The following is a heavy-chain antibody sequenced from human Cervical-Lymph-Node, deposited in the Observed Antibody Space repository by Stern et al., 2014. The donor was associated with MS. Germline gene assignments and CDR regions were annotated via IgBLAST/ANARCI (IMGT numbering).Heavy chain of an antibody. CDR1: GFTVSRDY. J-gene: IGHJ4*02. D-gene: IGHD1-1*01. Sequence: EVQLVESGGGVIQPGGSLRLSCTASGFTVSRDYMTRVRQAPGEGLEWVSLITNVGSTFYTGAVKGRFTISRDDSKNTVYLHMTSLRAEDTAMYYCARDTSSPERSDWWGQGTLVTVSS. CDR2: ITNVGST. V-gene: IGHV3-53*01. CDR3: ARDTSSPERSDW.